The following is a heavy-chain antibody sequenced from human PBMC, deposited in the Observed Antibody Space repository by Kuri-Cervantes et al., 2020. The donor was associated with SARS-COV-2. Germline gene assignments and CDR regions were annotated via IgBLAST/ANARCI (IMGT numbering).Heavy chain of an antibody. CDR3: ARVEVAGMSYGMDV. D-gene: IGHD6-19*01. CDR2: IYSGGST. CDR1: GFTVSSNY. V-gene: IGHV3-66*02. Sequence: GGSLRLSCAASGFTVSSNYMSWVRQAPGKGLEWVSVIYSGGSTYYADSVKGRFTISRDNSKNTLYLQMNSLRAEDTAVYYCARVEVAGMSYGMDVWDQGTTVTVSS. J-gene: IGHJ6*02.